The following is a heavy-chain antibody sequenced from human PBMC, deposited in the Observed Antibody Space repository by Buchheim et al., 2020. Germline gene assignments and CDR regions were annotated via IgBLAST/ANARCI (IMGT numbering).Heavy chain of an antibody. CDR2: ITANSNTI. Sequence: EGQLVESGGGLVQPGGSLRLSCAASGFSFSTCNMYWVRQAPGKGLEWVSYITANSNTIYHADSVKGLFTTSRDNARSSLFLQMNSLRAEDAAVYYCVTALLGGTNYWGQGAL. CDR3: VTALLGGTNY. V-gene: IGHV3-48*01. D-gene: IGHD1-26*01. CDR1: GFSFSTCN. J-gene: IGHJ4*02.